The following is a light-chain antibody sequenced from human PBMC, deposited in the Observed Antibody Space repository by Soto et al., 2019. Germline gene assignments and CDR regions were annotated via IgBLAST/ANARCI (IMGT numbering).Light chain of an antibody. V-gene: IGKV3-20*01. Sequence: EIVLTQSPGTLSLSPGARATLSCRARQSVSSNYLAWYQQKPGQAPRLLIYGASSRATGIPDRFSGSGSGTDFTLTIRRLEPEDFAVYYCQQYGSSYPWTFGQGTKVDIK. CDR3: QQYGSSYPWT. J-gene: IGKJ1*01. CDR1: QSVSSNY. CDR2: GAS.